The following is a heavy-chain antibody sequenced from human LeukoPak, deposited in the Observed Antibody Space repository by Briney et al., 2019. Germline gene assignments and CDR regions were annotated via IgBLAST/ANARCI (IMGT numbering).Heavy chain of an antibody. CDR2: IYYSGST. V-gene: IGHV4-39*07. CDR3: ARALVVRGVIITGFDP. Sequence: SETLSLTCTVSGGSISSSSYYWGWIRQPPGKGLEWIGSIYYSGSTYYNPSLKSRVTISVDTSKNQFSLKLSSVTAADTAVYYCARALVVRGVIITGFDPWGQGTLVTVSS. D-gene: IGHD3-10*01. CDR1: GGSISSSSYY. J-gene: IGHJ5*02.